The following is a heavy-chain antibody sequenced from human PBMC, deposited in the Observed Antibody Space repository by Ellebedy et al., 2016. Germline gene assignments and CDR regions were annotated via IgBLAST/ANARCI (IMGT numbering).Heavy chain of an antibody. Sequence: GSLRLSCAVSGGSISSSNWWSWVRQPPGKGLEWIGEIYHSGSTNYNPSLKSRVTISVDKSKNQFSLKLSSVTAADTAVYYCARGSTTTIFGVVTPNWFDPWGQGTLVTVSS. CDR3: ARGSTTTIFGVVTPNWFDP. J-gene: IGHJ5*02. CDR2: IYHSGST. CDR1: GGSISSSNW. D-gene: IGHD3-3*01. V-gene: IGHV4-4*02.